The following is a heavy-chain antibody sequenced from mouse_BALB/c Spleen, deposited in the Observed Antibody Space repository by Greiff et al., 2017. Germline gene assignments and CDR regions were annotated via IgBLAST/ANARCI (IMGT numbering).Heavy chain of an antibody. Sequence: EVQGVESGGGLVQPGGSLKLSCAASGFTFSSYTMSWVRQTPEKRLEWVAYISNGGGSTYYPDTVKGRFTISRDNAKNTLYLQMSSLKSEDTAMYYCARRWGYDWYFDVWGAGTTVTVSS. V-gene: IGHV5-12-2*01. CDR1: GFTFSSYT. CDR2: ISNGGGST. J-gene: IGHJ1*01. D-gene: IGHD2-2*01. CDR3: ARRWGYDWYFDV.